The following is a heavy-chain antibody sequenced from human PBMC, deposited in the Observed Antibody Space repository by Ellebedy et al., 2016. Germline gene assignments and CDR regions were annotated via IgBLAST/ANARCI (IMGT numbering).Heavy chain of an antibody. J-gene: IGHJ3*02. CDR1: GGSFSGYY. V-gene: IGHV4-59*01. Sequence: SETLSLTCAVYGGSFSGYYWSWIRQPPGKGLEWIGYIYYSGSTNYNPSPKSRVTISVDTSKNQFSLKLSSVTAADTAVYYCARDLNGDAFDIWGQGTMVTVSS. CDR3: ARDLNGDAFDI. CDR2: IYYSGST. D-gene: IGHD1-1*01.